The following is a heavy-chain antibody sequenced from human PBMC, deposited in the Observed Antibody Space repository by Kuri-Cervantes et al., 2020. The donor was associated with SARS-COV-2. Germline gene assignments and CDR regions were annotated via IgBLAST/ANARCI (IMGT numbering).Heavy chain of an antibody. CDR1: GYTFTSYY. CDR2: ITPSGGRT. J-gene: IGHJ4*02. V-gene: IGHV1-46*01. CDR3: ARAENVAARHALDY. D-gene: IGHD6-6*01. Sequence: ASVKVSCKASGYTFTSYYMHWVRQAPGQGLEWMGVITPSGGRTSYAQMFQGRLTLTRDTSTNTVYLELSGLISEDTAVIYCARAENVAARHALDYWGQGTLVTVSS.